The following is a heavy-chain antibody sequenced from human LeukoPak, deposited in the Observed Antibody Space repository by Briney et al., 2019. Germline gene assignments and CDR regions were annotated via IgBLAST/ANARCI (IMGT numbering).Heavy chain of an antibody. CDR3: TRYNNDHFDY. CDR2: IAYDGSRA. V-gene: IGHV3-33*01. D-gene: IGHD1-14*01. J-gene: IGHJ4*02. CDR1: GFTFGGYG. Sequence: GGALRLSCAGSGFTFGGYGMHWFRQTPGKGLEWVAVIAYDGSRAFYADSVKGRFTISRDNSKNTMSVQMDDLRAEDTAVYYCTRYNNDHFDYWGQGTLVTVSS.